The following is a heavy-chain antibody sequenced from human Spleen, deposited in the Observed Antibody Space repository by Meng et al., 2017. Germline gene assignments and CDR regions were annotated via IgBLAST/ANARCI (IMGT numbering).Heavy chain of an antibody. CDR3: VRDWGYDY. D-gene: IGHD3-16*01. Sequence: GESLKISCAASKFTFSSYAMTWVRQAPGKGLEWVANIKQDGSEKYYVDSVKGRFTISRDNAKNSLYLEMNSLRAEDTAVYYCVRDWGYDYWGQGTLVTVSS. CDR1: KFTFSSYA. CDR2: IKQDGSEK. J-gene: IGHJ4*02. V-gene: IGHV3-7*01.